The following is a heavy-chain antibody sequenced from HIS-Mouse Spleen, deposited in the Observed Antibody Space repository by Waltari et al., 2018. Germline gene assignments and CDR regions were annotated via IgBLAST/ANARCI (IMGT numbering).Heavy chain of an antibody. V-gene: IGHV3-30-3*01. D-gene: IGHD7-27*01. CDR1: GFTFSSYA. J-gene: IGHJ3*02. CDR3: ARGPLANWGYRAFDI. Sequence: QVQLVESGGGVVQPGRSLRLSCAASGFTFSSYAMHWVRQAPGKGLGGVGVISYDGSNKYYADSVKGRVTISRDNSKNTLYLQMNSLRAEDTAVYYCARGPLANWGYRAFDIWGQGTMVTVSS. CDR2: ISYDGSNK.